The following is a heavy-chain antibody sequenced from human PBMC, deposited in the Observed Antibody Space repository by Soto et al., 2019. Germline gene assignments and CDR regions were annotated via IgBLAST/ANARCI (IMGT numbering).Heavy chain of an antibody. Sequence: QVQLVQSGDEVKKPGASVKVSCKASGYIFVNYGIAWVRQATAQGLAWMGWISPYTGNTHSASKVQGRLTMTTDTATSTAFMALCSLTSDDTAVYDCAMEDNYFTPTPQDVWGQGTTVTVSS. CDR2: ISPYTGNT. V-gene: IGHV1-18*01. CDR3: AMEDNYFTPTPQDV. D-gene: IGHD2-15*01. J-gene: IGHJ6*02. CDR1: GYIFVNYG.